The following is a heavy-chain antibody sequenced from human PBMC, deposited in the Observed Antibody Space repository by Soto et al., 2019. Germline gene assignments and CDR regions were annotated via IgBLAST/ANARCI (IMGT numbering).Heavy chain of an antibody. Sequence: ASVKVSCKASGYTFTDYYMHWVRQAPGQGLEWMGWINPNSGGTNYAQKFQGRVTMTRDTSISTAYMELNRLRSDDTAVYYCARDQSPSSGWPGMDVWGQGTTVTV. CDR1: GYTFTDYY. J-gene: IGHJ6*01. V-gene: IGHV1-2*02. CDR3: ARDQSPSSGWPGMDV. CDR2: INPNSGGT. D-gene: IGHD6-19*01.